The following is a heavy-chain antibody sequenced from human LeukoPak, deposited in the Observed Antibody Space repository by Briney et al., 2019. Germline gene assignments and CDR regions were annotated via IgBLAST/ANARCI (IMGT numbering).Heavy chain of an antibody. V-gene: IGHV3-7*03. J-gene: IGHJ4*02. Sequence: GGSLRLSCAASGFTFGSYWMSWVRQAPGKGLEWVANIRQDGSEKYYVDSVKGRFTISRDNAENSLSLQMNSLRAEDSAVYYCASAGGDSRSPLPFYYWGQGTLVTVSS. CDR3: ASAGGDSRSPLPFYY. CDR1: GFTFGSYW. CDR2: IRQDGSEK. D-gene: IGHD6-6*01.